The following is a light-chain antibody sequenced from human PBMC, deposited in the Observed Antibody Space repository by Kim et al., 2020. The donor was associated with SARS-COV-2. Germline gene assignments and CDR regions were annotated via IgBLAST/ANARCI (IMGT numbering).Light chain of an antibody. CDR3: QTWGTGIRV. Sequence: QLVLTQSPSASASLGASVKLTCTLSSGHRNYAIAWHQQQPEKGPRYLMKLNSDGSHSKGDGIPDRFSGSSSGAERYLTISSLQSEDEADYYCQTWGTGIRVFGAGTQLTVL. J-gene: IGLJ3*02. V-gene: IGLV4-69*01. CDR1: SGHRNYA. CDR2: LNSDGSH.